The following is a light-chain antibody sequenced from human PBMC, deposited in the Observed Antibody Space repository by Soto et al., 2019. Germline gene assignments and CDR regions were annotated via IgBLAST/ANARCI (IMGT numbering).Light chain of an antibody. Sequence: DIVLTQSPGTLSVSQGERATLSCRASQTISSNYLAWYQQKPGQPPSLLIYGTSSRATGIPDRFSGSGSGTEFTLTISSLEPEDSAIYYCQQYVSWTFGQGTKVEIK. V-gene: IGKV3-20*01. CDR1: QTISSNY. J-gene: IGKJ1*01. CDR3: QQYVSWT. CDR2: GTS.